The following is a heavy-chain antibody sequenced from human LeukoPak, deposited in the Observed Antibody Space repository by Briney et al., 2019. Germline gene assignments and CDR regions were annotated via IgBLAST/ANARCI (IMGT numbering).Heavy chain of an antibody. J-gene: IGHJ4*02. CDR1: GFTFSSYA. CDR3: VKMPVGVAASFYFDY. D-gene: IGHD6-19*01. V-gene: IGHV3-23*01. CDR2: IGGSGVNI. Sequence: GSLRLSCAASGFTFSSYAMSWVRQAPGKGLEWVSGIGGSGVNIYYADSMEGRFTISRDNSKNTLYLQMDRLRVEDTAIYYCVKMPVGVAASFYFDYWGQGTLVTVSS.